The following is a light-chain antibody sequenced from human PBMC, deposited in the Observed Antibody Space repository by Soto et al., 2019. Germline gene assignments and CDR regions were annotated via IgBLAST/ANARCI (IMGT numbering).Light chain of an antibody. Sequence: EIVMTQSPATLSVSPGERATLSCRASQSVSSKLAWYQQKSRQAPRLLIYGASTRATGIPARFSGSGSGTEFTLTISSLQSEDFAVYYCQQYSNWPPFTFGPGTKVDIK. CDR2: GAS. CDR1: QSVSSK. V-gene: IGKV3-15*01. CDR3: QQYSNWPPFT. J-gene: IGKJ3*01.